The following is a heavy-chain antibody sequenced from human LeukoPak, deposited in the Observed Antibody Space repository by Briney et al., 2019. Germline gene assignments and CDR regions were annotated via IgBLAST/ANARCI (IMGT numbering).Heavy chain of an antibody. CDR1: GNSLSELS. J-gene: IGHJ4*02. V-gene: IGHV1-24*01. CDR3: TTRSGDFWSGFVN. Sequence: ASVKVSCKVSGNSLSELSIQWVRQAPGKGLECMGGFDPEEAKMVYAQNFQGRVTMTEDTSTQTAYMELSGLTSADTDVYYCTTRSGDFWSGFVNWGQGTLVTVSS. CDR2: FDPEEAKM. D-gene: IGHD3-3*01.